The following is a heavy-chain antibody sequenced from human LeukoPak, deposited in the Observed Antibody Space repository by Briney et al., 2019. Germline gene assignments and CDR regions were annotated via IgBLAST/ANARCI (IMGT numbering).Heavy chain of an antibody. V-gene: IGHV1-2*02. J-gene: IGHJ6*02. CDR1: GHTFTGYY. Sequence: GASVKVSCKASGHTFTGYYMHWVRQAPGQGLEWMGWINPNSGGTKYAQKFQGRVTMTRDTSISTAYMELSRLRSDDTAVYYCARDLVRYCSGGSCPRGGYYYYYYGMDVWGQGTTVTVSS. CDR2: INPNSGGT. CDR3: ARDLVRYCSGGSCPRGGYYYYYYGMDV. D-gene: IGHD2-15*01.